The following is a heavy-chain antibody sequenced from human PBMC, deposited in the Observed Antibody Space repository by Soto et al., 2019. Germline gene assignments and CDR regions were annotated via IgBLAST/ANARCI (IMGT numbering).Heavy chain of an antibody. D-gene: IGHD2-2*01. CDR2: ISKSDYT. CDR3: AREDSILLPAVSHF. Sequence: GGSLRLSCTVSGFAFSNYGINWVRQAPGKGLEWVSSISKSDYTYYSDSVKGRFTISRDNAKNSVSLQMNTLRVEDTAVYYCAREDSILLPAVSHFWGPGTLVTVSS. V-gene: IGHV3-21*01. CDR1: GFAFSNYG. J-gene: IGHJ4*02.